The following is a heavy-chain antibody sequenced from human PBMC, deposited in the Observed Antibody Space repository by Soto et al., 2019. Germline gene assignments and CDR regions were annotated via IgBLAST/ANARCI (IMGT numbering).Heavy chain of an antibody. V-gene: IGHV4-31*03. J-gene: IGHJ5*02. CDR1: GGSISSGGYY. D-gene: IGHD3-10*01. CDR2: IYYSGST. CDR3: ARFYYGSGSYPFFDP. Sequence: QVQLQESGPGLVKPSQTLSLTCTVSGGSISSGGYYWSWIRQHPGKGLEWIGYIYYSGSTYYNPSLKSRVTISVDTSKNQFSLKLSSVTAADTAVYYCARFYYGSGSYPFFDPWGQGTLVTVSS.